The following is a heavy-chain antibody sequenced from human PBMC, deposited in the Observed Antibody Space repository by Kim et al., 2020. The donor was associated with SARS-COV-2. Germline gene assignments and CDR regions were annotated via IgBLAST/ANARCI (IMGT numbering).Heavy chain of an antibody. CDR2: ISGSGGST. V-gene: IGHV3-23*01. J-gene: IGHJ4*02. CDR1: GFTFSSYA. D-gene: IGHD3-3*01. Sequence: GGSLRLSCAASGFTFSSYAMSWVRQAPGKGLEWVSAISGSGGSTYYADSVKGRFTISRDNSKNTLYLQMNSLRAEDTAVYYCAKARKGVLRFLECIDYWGQGTLVTVSS. CDR3: AKARKGVLRFLECIDY.